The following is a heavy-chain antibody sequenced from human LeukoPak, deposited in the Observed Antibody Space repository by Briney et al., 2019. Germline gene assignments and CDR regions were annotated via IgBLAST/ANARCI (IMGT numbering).Heavy chain of an antibody. CDR3: ARRPQVYYYYYYGMDV. CDR1: GGSISSYY. V-gene: IGHV4-4*07. Sequence: SETLSLTCTVSGGSISSYYWSWIRQPAGKGLEWIGRIYTSGSTNYNPSLKSRVTMSVDTSKNQFSLKLSAVTAADTAVYYCARRPQVYYYYYYGMDVWGQGTTVTVSS. D-gene: IGHD6-6*01. J-gene: IGHJ6*02. CDR2: IYTSGST.